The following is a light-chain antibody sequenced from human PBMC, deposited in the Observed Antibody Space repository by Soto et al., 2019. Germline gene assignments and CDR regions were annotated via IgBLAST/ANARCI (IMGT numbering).Light chain of an antibody. V-gene: IGKV1D-12*01. CDR3: QQVNSFAWT. Sequence: DIQMTQSPSSVSASVGDRVTITCRASQDISGWLAWFQQKPGKAPNLLIYAASILQSGVPSRFSGRVSEPDFTPTITFLRREYFAALYCQQVNSFAWTLGQGTQVE. J-gene: IGKJ1*01. CDR2: AAS. CDR1: QDISGW.